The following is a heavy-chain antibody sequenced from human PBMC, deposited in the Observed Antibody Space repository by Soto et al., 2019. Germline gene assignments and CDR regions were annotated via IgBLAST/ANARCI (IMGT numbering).Heavy chain of an antibody. CDR2: IIPMLGIA. D-gene: IGHD2-21*01. CDR1: GVTFSTYR. CDR3: TIGSWSGEVFDI. J-gene: IGHJ3*02. Sequence: QVQLVQSGAEVKKPGSSVKFSCKDSGVTFSTYRIFWVRQAPGQGLEWMGRIIPMLGIANHAQRFQDRVTITADKSTTTAHMELSSLRSEDTALYYCTIGSWSGEVFDIWGQGTMVTVSS. V-gene: IGHV1-69*02.